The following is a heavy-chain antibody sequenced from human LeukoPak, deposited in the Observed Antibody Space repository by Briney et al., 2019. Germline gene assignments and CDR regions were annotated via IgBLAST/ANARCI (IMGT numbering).Heavy chain of an antibody. D-gene: IGHD1-26*01. J-gene: IGHJ3*02. V-gene: IGHV3-11*01. CDR1: GFTFSDYY. Sequence: GGSLRLSCAASGFTFSDYYMSWIRQAPGKGLEWVSYISSSGGTIYYADSVKGRFTISRDNAKSSLYLQMNSLRAEDTAVYYCARDRSIVGATKDAFDIWGQGTMVTVSS. CDR2: ISSSGGTI. CDR3: ARDRSIVGATKDAFDI.